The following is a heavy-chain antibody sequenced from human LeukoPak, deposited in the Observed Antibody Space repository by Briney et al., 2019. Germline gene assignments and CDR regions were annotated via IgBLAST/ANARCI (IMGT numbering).Heavy chain of an antibody. V-gene: IGHV4-34*01. D-gene: IGHD3-9*01. CDR3: ARGPRYYDILTGYYTPYYYGMDV. J-gene: IGHJ6*02. CDR1: GGSFSGYY. CDR2: INHSGST. Sequence: SETLSLTCAVYGGSFSGYYWSWIRQPPGKGLEWIGEINHSGSTNYNPSLKSRVTISVDTSKNQFSLKLSSVTAADTAVYYCARGPRYYDILTGYYTPYYYGMDVWGQGTTVTVSS.